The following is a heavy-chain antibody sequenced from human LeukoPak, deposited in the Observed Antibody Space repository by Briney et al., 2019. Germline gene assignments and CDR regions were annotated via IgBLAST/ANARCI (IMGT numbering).Heavy chain of an antibody. V-gene: IGHV1-69*06. CDR3: ARDLYQLRKVYYYYMDV. CDR2: IIPIFGTA. J-gene: IGHJ6*03. D-gene: IGHD2-2*01. Sequence: SVKVSCKASGGTFSSYAISWVRQAPGQGLEWMGGIIPIFGTANYAQKFQGRVTITADKSTSTAYMELSSLRSEDTAVYYCARDLYQLRKVYYYYMDVWGKGTTVTVSS. CDR1: GGTFSSYA.